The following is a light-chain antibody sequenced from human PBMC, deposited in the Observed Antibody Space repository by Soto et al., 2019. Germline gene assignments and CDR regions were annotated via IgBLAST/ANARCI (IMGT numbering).Light chain of an antibody. CDR1: QSIISQ. Sequence: NVFTLSPATLSLSPGERATLSCMASQSIISQLAWYQQNPGQAPRLLIYDAANRATGIPVRLSGSGSGTDFTLTVSNLESEDFAVYYCQQCSNWPLTFGGGTKVDI. V-gene: IGKV3-11*01. J-gene: IGKJ4*01. CDR3: QQCSNWPLT. CDR2: DAA.